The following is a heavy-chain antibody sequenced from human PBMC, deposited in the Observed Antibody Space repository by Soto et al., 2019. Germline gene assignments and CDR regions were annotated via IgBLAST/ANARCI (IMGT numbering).Heavy chain of an antibody. CDR3: AISKVDIDD. CDR1: GFTFSSYA. D-gene: IGHD2-15*01. V-gene: IGHV3-23*01. CDR2: ISHSGGTT. J-gene: IGHJ4*02. Sequence: GGSLRLSCAASGFTFSSYAMSWVRQAPGKGLEWVSAISHSGGTTYSADSVEGRFTISRDNSKNTLFLQMSNLRAEDTAVYYCAISKVDIDDWGQGTLVTVSS.